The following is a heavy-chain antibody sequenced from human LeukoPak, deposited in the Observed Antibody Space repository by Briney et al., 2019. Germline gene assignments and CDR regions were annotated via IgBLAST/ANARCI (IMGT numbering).Heavy chain of an antibody. CDR3: ARSPPVTAPFDY. D-gene: IGHD2-21*02. Sequence: SETLSLTCTVSGGSISSYYWSWIRQPPGKGLEWIAYIYYSGTTNYNPSLKSRVTISIDSSKNQFSLRLSSVTAADTAVYYCARSPPVTAPFDYWGQGTLVTVSS. CDR1: GGSISSYY. CDR2: IYYSGTT. J-gene: IGHJ4*02. V-gene: IGHV4-59*12.